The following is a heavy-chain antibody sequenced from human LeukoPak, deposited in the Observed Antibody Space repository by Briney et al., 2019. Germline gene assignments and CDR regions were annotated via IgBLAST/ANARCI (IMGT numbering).Heavy chain of an antibody. Sequence: SDTLSLTCTVSGGSIRSYYWSWIRQPPGKGLEWIGFIYYSGSTDYNPSLKSRVTISIDTSKNQFSLKLSSVTAADTAVYYCASTNYYDTSGYYFPAWGQGTLVTVSS. D-gene: IGHD3-22*01. J-gene: IGHJ5*02. CDR2: IYYSGST. CDR1: GGSIRSYY. V-gene: IGHV4-59*08. CDR3: ASTNYYDTSGYYFPA.